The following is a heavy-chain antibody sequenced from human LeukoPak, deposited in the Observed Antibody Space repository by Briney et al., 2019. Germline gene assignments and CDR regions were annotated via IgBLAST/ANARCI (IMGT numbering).Heavy chain of an antibody. CDR1: GFTFSSYA. Sequence: GGSLRLSCAASGFTFSSYAMSWVRQAPGKGLEWLSTIGANGFATYYADSVKGRFTISRDNSYNTLYVQMNSLRAEDTAVYYCAKVVPWFGELSSPFDSWGQGTLVTVSS. J-gene: IGHJ4*02. CDR2: IGANGFAT. V-gene: IGHV3-23*01. D-gene: IGHD3-10*01. CDR3: AKVVPWFGELSSPFDS.